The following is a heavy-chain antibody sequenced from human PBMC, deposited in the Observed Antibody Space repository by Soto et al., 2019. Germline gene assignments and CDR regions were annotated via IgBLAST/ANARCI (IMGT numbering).Heavy chain of an antibody. J-gene: IGHJ4*02. CDR1: GFTFSSYS. Sequence: GGSLRLSCAASGFTFSSYSMNWVRQAPGKGLEWVSYISSSSSTIYYADSVKGRFTISRDNSKNTLYLQMNSLRAEDTAVYYCAKSIAVAAYYFDYWGQGTLVTVS. CDR3: AKSIAVAAYYFDY. CDR2: ISSSSSTI. D-gene: IGHD6-19*01. V-gene: IGHV3-48*01.